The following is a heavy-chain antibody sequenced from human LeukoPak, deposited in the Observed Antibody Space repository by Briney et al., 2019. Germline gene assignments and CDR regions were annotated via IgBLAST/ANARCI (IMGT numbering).Heavy chain of an antibody. CDR2: IYSGGTT. D-gene: IGHD6-6*01. J-gene: IGHJ4*02. CDR1: GFSVSTKY. Sequence: GGSVRLSCAVSGFSVSTKYMSWVRQAPGKGLEWVSVIYSGGTTYYADSVKGRFTISRDNSKNTLYLQMNSLRAEDTAVYYCARDRVSTVHPIGYWGQGTLVTVSS. V-gene: IGHV3-66*01. CDR3: ARDRVSTVHPIGY.